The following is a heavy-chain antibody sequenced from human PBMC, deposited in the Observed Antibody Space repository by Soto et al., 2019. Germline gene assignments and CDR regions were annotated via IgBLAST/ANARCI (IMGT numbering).Heavy chain of an antibody. CDR1: GGSVSSGSFF. J-gene: IGHJ4*02. CDR3: AREGRVATFDY. D-gene: IGHD5-12*01. Sequence: PSGTLSLTCKVSGGSVSSGSFFWSWVRQPPGKGLEWIGFIYNSGNTKYNPSLKSRVTISADTSKNQFSLKLSSVTAADTAVYYCAREGRVATFDYWGQGSLVTVSS. V-gene: IGHV4-61*01. CDR2: IYNSGNT.